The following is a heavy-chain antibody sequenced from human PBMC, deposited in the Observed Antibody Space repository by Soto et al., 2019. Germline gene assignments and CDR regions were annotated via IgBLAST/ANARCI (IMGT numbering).Heavy chain of an antibody. D-gene: IGHD3-16*01. J-gene: IGHJ4*02. CDR2: VNPNSGGT. Sequence: AAPVTVARTGSVSTSTGYVSCRPLQTPGKGLEWMGWVNPNSGGTHYAQKFQGRVSMTRDTSLSAVYMELRSLRRDDMAVYFCASDYVGEDLTVTTGEFCGLWRQGTLVTVTS. V-gene: IGHV1-2*02. CDR3: ASDYVGEDLTVTTGEFCGL. CDR1: VSTSTGYV.